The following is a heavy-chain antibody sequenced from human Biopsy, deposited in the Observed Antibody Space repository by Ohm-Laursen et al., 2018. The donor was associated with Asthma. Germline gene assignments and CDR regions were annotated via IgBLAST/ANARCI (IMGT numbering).Heavy chain of an antibody. CDR2: INPSGAGT. Sequence: GASVKVSCNASGFSFDNYFMHWVRQAPGQGLEWMGIINPSGAGTRYAEKFRGILIVTRDASTRTAFMDLRSLRSDDTAIYFCARAREATNYGDSDFDIWGRGTLITVSS. CDR3: ARAREATNYGDSDFDI. CDR1: GFSFDNYF. V-gene: IGHV1-46*02. J-gene: IGHJ4*02. D-gene: IGHD1-26*01.